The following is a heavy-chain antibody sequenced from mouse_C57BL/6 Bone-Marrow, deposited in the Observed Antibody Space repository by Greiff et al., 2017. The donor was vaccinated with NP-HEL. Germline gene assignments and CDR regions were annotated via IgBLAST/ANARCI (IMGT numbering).Heavy chain of an antibody. D-gene: IGHD1-1*01. Sequence: VQLQQPGAELVKPGASVKLSCKASGYTFTSYWMHWVKQRPGQGLEWIGMIHPNSGSTNYNEKFKSKATLTVDKSSSTAYMQLSSLTSEDSAVYYCARSEVITTARFDYWGQGTTLTVSS. CDR1: GYTFTSYW. CDR2: IHPNSGST. CDR3: ARSEVITTARFDY. J-gene: IGHJ2*01. V-gene: IGHV1-64*01.